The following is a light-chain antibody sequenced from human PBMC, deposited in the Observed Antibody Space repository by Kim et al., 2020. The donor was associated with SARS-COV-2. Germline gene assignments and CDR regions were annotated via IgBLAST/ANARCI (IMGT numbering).Light chain of an antibody. CDR1: QSLVYSDGNTY. CDR2: KVS. V-gene: IGKV2-30*01. J-gene: IGKJ1*01. CDR3: MQGTHWPIT. Sequence: DVMMTQSPLSLPVTLGQPASISCRSSQSLVYSDGNTYLSWFHQRPGQSPRRLIYKVSNRDPGVPDRFIGSGSGTDFTLKISRVEAEYVGVYYCMQGTHWPITFGQGTKVDI.